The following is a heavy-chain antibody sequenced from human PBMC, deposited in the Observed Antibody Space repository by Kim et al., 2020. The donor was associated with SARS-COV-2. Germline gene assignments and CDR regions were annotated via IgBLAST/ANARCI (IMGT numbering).Heavy chain of an antibody. J-gene: IGHJ6*02. CDR3: AKDQKDFFYGMDL. CDR1: GFTFSSYA. V-gene: IGHV3-23*01. D-gene: IGHD3-3*01. CDR2: ISGSGDFT. Sequence: GGSLRLSCAASGFTFSSYAMIWVRQAPGKGLEWVSDISGSGDFTHYADSVQGRFIISRDNSKNTLYLEMNCLRGEDTAVYFCAKDQKDFFYGMDLWGQGTLVTVSS.